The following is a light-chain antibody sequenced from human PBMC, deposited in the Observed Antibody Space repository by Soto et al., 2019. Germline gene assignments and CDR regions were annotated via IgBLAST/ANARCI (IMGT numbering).Light chain of an antibody. J-gene: IGKJ1*01. CDR1: QSLSSGY. CDR3: QQYGSSPT. CDR2: DAS. Sequence: EIWLTQSPGTLSLSPGERVTLSCRASQSLSSGYLAWYQQKFGQAPRLLIYDASRRATGIPERFSGSGSGTDFTLTINRLEPEDFAVYYCQQYGSSPTFGLGTKVDI. V-gene: IGKV3-20*01.